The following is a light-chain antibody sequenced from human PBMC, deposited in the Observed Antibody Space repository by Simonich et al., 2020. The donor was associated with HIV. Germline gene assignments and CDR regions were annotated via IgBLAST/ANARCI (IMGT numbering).Light chain of an antibody. CDR2: DNS. Sequence: QSVLTQPPSVSGAPGQRVTISCTGSSSNIGAGYDVNWYQQLPGTAPKLLIYDNSHRPSGVPDRISGSKSGTSASLAITGLQVEDEADYYCSSYTSSSTWVFGGGTKLTVL. CDR3: SSYTSSSTWV. J-gene: IGLJ3*02. CDR1: SSNIGAGYD. V-gene: IGLV1-40*01.